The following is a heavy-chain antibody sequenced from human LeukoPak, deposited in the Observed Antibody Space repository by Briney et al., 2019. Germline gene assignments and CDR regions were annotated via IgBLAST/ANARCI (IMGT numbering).Heavy chain of an antibody. CDR2: MNPNSGNT. CDR3: ARARWTYYDFKDP. V-gene: IGHV1-8*01. J-gene: IGHJ5*02. CDR1: GYTFTSYD. Sequence: GASVKVSCKASGYTFTSYDINWVRQATGQGLEWMGWMNPNSGNTGYAQKFQGRVTMTRNTSISTAYMELSSLRSEDTAVYYCARARWTYYDFKDPWGQGTLVTVSS. D-gene: IGHD3-3*01.